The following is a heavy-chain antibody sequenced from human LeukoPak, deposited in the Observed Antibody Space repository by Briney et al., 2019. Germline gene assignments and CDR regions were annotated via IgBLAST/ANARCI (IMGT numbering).Heavy chain of an antibody. D-gene: IGHD2-2*01. CDR3: ARHTTSWQFFGY. Sequence: SETLSLTCTVSGVSISGSSYYWGWIRQPPGKGLEWIGSIFYSGSPFYNPSLKSRVTISVDTSKNQFSLKLSSVTAADTALYYCARHTTSWQFFGYWGQGTLVTVSS. CDR2: IFYSGSP. J-gene: IGHJ4*02. V-gene: IGHV4-39*01. CDR1: GVSISGSSYY.